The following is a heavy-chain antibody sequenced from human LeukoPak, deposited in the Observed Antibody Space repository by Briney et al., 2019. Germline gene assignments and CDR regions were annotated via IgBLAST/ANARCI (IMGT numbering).Heavy chain of an antibody. D-gene: IGHD3-9*01. CDR3: TRDPADYDIMTGYPYYYYMDV. J-gene: IGHJ6*03. Sequence: GRSLRLSCTASGFTFGDYAMSWFRQAPGKGLEWVGFIRSKAYGGTTEYAASVKVRFTISRDDSKSIAYLQMNSLKTEDTAVYYCTRDPADYDIMTGYPYYYYMDVWGKGTTVTVSS. CDR1: GFTFGDYA. V-gene: IGHV3-49*03. CDR2: IRSKAYGGTT.